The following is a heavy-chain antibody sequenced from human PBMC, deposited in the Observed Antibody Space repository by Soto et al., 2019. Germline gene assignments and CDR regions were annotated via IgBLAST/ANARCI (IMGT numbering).Heavy chain of an antibody. CDR2: VHHTGNT. D-gene: IGHD4-17*01. V-gene: IGHV4-59*08. CDR1: GDSTNNYY. CDR3: ARHANYGDYPLDY. Sequence: PSETLSLTCTVSGDSTNNYYWSWIRQPPGKGLESIGYVHHTGNTNYNPSLKSRVTMSVDTSKNQFSLRLSSVTAADTAVYYCARHANYGDYPLDYWGRGALVTVSS. J-gene: IGHJ4*02.